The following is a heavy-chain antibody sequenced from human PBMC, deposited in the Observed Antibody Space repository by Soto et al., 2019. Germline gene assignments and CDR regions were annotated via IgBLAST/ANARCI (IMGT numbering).Heavy chain of an antibody. CDR3: VRNWRYYGGDYYYGMDA. D-gene: IGHD3-10*01. CDR2: IYWDDDE. J-gene: IGHJ6*02. V-gene: IGHV2-5*02. CDR1: GFSLNTGGVG. Sequence: SGPTLVNPTQTLTLTCTFSGFSLNTGGVGVGWVRQPRGKAMEWLALIYWDDDERYRPSLRSRLNITKDTINNQVVLTMTNMDPEDTATYYCVRNWRYYGGDYYYGMDAWSQGTTVTVSS.